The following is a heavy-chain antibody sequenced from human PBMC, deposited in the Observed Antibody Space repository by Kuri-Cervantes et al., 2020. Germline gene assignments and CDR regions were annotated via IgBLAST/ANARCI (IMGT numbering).Heavy chain of an antibody. J-gene: IGHJ1*01. Sequence: SETLSLTCVVFGYSISRGYHWGWIRQPPGKGLEWIGSASHSDNTLYNPPLKSRVTISVDTSKNQFSLKLSSVTAADTAVYYCARGGIVGARPFQHWGQGTLVTVSS. CDR2: ASHSDNT. V-gene: IGHV4-38-2*01. CDR1: GYSISRGYH. CDR3: ARGGIVGARPFQH. D-gene: IGHD1-26*01.